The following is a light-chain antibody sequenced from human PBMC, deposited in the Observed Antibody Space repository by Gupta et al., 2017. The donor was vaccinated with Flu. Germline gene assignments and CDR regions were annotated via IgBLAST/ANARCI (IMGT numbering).Light chain of an antibody. CDR2: GAS. J-gene: IGKJ2*01. CDR3: QQYGSSPYT. V-gene: IGKV3-20*01. Sequence: EVVLTQSPGTLSLSPGERATLSCRASQSVSGSYLAWYQQKPGLAPRPLIYGASSRATGIPDRFSGSGSGTDFTLTINRLEPEDFAIYYCQQYGSSPYTFGQGTKLEIK. CDR1: QSVSGSY.